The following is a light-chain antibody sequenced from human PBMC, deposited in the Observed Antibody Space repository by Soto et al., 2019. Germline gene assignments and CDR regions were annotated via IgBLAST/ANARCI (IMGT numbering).Light chain of an antibody. CDR1: QSLLHSDGKTY. V-gene: IGKV2D-29*01. CDR2: EVS. J-gene: IGKJ1*01. Sequence: DIVMTQTPLSLSVTPGQPASSSFKSRQSLLHSDGKTYLYWYLQKPGQPPQLLIYEVSNRFSGVPARFSGSGSGTEFTLTISSLQSEDFAVYYCQQYNDWWTFGQGTKVDIK. CDR3: QQYNDWWT.